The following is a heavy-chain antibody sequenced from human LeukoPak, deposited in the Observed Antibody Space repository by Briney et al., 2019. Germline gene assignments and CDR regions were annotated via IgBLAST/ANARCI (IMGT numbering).Heavy chain of an antibody. Sequence: GASVKVSCKASGYTFASYAMNWVRQAPGQGLEWMGWINTNTGNPTYAQGFTGRFVFSLDTSVSTAYLQISSLKAEDTAVYYCARFDLPGIAVASDYWGQGTLVTVSS. CDR1: GYTFASYA. CDR3: ARFDLPGIAVASDY. CDR2: INTNTGNP. J-gene: IGHJ4*02. V-gene: IGHV7-4-1*02. D-gene: IGHD6-19*01.